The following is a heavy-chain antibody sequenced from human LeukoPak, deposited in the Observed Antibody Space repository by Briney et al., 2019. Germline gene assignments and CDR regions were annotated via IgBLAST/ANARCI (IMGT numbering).Heavy chain of an antibody. CDR2: IYTSGST. CDR1: GGSISNYY. CDR3: ARDLGRFDP. Sequence: KPSETLSLTCTISGGSISNYYWSWIWQPAGRGLEWIGRIYTSGSTNYNPSLKSRVTMSVDTSKNHFSLKVYSVTAADTAVYYCARDLGRFDPWGQGTLVTVSS. J-gene: IGHJ5*02. V-gene: IGHV4-4*07.